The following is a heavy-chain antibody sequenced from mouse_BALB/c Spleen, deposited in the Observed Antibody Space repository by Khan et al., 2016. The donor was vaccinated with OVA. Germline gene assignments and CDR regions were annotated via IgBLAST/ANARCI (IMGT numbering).Heavy chain of an antibody. V-gene: IGHV2-2*02. Sequence: VELVESGPGLVQPSQSLSITCTVSGFSLTSYGVHWVRQSPGKGLEWLGVIWSVGSTDYNAAFKSRLNISKDNSKSQAFFKMNSLQANDTAIYYCARNYDYDEGLAYWGQGTLVTVSA. CDR2: IWSVGST. CDR1: GFSLTSYG. J-gene: IGHJ3*01. D-gene: IGHD2-4*01. CDR3: ARNYDYDEGLAY.